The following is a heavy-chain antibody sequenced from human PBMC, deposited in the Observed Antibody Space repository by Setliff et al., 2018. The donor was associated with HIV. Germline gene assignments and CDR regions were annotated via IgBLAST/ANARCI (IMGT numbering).Heavy chain of an antibody. J-gene: IGHJ4*02. CDR3: TKNLHRSPWSPLDY. D-gene: IGHD6-19*01. CDR1: GFTFSYYG. V-gene: IGHV3-30*02. Sequence: HPGGSLRLSCATSGFTFSYYGMHWVRQAPGKGLEWVAFIRYDDTYKYYADSVKGRFTISRDNSKNTLYLQMNSLRAEDTAVYYCTKNLHRSPWSPLDYWGQGTLVTVSS. CDR2: IRYDDTYK.